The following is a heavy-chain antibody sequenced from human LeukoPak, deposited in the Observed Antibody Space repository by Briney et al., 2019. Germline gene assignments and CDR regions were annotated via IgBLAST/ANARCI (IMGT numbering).Heavy chain of an antibody. CDR1: GGSFSGYY. CDR2: INHSGST. V-gene: IGHV4-34*01. Sequence: SETLSLTCAVYGGSFSGYYWSWIRQPPGKGLEWIGEINHSGSTNYNPSLKSRATISVDTSKNQFSLKLSSVTAADTAVYYCARDSSGWYRYRWFDPWGQGTLVTVSS. J-gene: IGHJ5*02. D-gene: IGHD6-19*01. CDR3: ARDSSGWYRYRWFDP.